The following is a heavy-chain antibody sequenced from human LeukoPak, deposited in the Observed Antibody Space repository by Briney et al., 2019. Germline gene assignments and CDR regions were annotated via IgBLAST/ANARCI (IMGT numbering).Heavy chain of an antibody. V-gene: IGHV3-7*01. J-gene: IGHJ4*02. D-gene: IGHD3-10*01. CDR2: IKQDESQK. CDR3: ARDHYYGSGSYYNR. CDR1: GFTFSSYW. Sequence: PGGSLRLSCAASGFTFSSYWMSWVRQAPGKGLEWVANIKQDESQKYYVDSVKGRFTISRDNAKNSLYLQMNSLRAEDTAVYYCARDHYYGSGSYYNRWGQGTLVTVSP.